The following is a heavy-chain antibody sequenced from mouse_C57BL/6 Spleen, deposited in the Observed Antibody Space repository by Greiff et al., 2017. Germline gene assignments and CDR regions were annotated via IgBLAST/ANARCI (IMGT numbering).Heavy chain of an antibody. CDR1: GYTFTSYW. D-gene: IGHD2-3*01. CDR3: ARRGGYSGYFDV. Sequence: VQLQQPGAELVKPGASVKLSCKASGYTFTSYWMHWVKQRPGQGLEWIGMIHPNSGSTNYNEKFKSKATLTVDKSSSTAYMQLSSLTSEDSAVYYCARRGGYSGYFDVWGTGTTVTVSS. CDR2: IHPNSGST. V-gene: IGHV1-64*01. J-gene: IGHJ1*03.